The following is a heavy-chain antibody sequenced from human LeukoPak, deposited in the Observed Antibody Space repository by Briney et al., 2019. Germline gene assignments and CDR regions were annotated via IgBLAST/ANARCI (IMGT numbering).Heavy chain of an antibody. CDR1: GFTFSKNW. CDR3: AKDQTDTTLIDY. J-gene: IGHJ4*02. Sequence: GGSLRLSCVASGFTFSKNWMHWVRQAPGKGLEWVAVISYDGSNKYYADSVKGRFTISRDNSKNTLYLQMNSLRAEDTAVYYCAKDQTDTTLIDYWGQGTLVTVSS. CDR2: ISYDGSNK. D-gene: IGHD1-26*01. V-gene: IGHV3-30*18.